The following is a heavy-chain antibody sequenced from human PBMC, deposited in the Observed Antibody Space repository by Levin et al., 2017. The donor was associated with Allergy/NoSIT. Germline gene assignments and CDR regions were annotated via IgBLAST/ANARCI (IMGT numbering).Heavy chain of an antibody. CDR3: ARDDCSGGSCTDAFDI. D-gene: IGHD2-15*01. CDR1: GGSISSYY. V-gene: IGHV4-4*07. Sequence: GSLRLSCTVSGGSISSYYWSWIRQPAGKGLEWIGRIYTSGSTNYNPSLKSRVTMSVDTSKNQFSLKLSSVTAADTAVYYCARDDCSGGSCTDAFDIWGQGTMVTVSS. CDR2: IYTSGST. J-gene: IGHJ3*02.